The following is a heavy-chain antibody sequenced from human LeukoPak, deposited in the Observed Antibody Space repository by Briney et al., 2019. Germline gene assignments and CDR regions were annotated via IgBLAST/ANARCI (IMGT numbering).Heavy chain of an antibody. CDR1: GDSVSSNSAS. V-gene: IGHV6-1*01. CDR2: TYYRSKWYN. D-gene: IGHD4-11*01. CDR3: TRGGIGTTVSLFDS. Sequence: SQTLSLTCVISGDSVSSNSASWNWIRQSPSRGLEWLGRTYYRSKWYNDSALSVKGRIIVNADASKNQFSLQFHSVTPEDTAVYYCTRGGIGTTVSLFDSWGQGTLVTVSS. J-gene: IGHJ5*01.